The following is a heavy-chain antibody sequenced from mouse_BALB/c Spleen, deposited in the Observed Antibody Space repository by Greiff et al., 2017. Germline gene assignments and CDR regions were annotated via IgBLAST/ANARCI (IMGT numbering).Heavy chain of an antibody. CDR2: ISSGGSYT. Sequence: EVHLVESGGGLVKPGGSLKLSCAASGFTFSSYAMSWVRQTPEKRLEWVATISSGGSYTYYPDSVKGRFTISRDNAKNTLYLQMSSLRSEDTAMYYCARHVVDYWGQGTSVTVSS. CDR1: GFTFSSYA. J-gene: IGHJ4*01. V-gene: IGHV5-9-3*01. CDR3: ARHVVDY.